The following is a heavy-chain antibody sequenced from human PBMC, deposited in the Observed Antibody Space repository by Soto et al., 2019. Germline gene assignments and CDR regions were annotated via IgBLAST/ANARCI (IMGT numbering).Heavy chain of an antibody. J-gene: IGHJ6*02. V-gene: IGHV1-18*01. CDR2: ISAYNGNT. D-gene: IGHD2-15*01. CDR1: GYTFTSYG. CDR3: ARFALQGYSVYWYSGMGV. Sequence: ASVKVSCKASGYTFTSYGISWVRQAPGQGLEWMGWISAYNGNTNYAQKLQGRVTMTTDTSTSTAYMELRSLRSDDTAVYYCARFALQGYSVYWYSGMGVWGQGTTVTVSS.